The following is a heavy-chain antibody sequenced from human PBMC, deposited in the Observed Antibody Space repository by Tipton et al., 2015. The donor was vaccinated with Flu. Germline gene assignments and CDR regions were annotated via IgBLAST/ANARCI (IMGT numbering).Heavy chain of an antibody. J-gene: IGHJ3*02. V-gene: IGHV4-34*01. CDR1: GGSFSGYY. CDR3: ARDSRIAAALDDMANVGFDI. Sequence: LRLSCAVYGGSFSGYYWSWIRQPPGKGLEWIGEINHSGSTNYNPSLKSRVTISVDTSKNQFSLKLSSVTAADTAVYYCARDSRIAAALDDMANVGFDIWGQGTMVTVSS. D-gene: IGHD6-13*01. CDR2: INHSGST.